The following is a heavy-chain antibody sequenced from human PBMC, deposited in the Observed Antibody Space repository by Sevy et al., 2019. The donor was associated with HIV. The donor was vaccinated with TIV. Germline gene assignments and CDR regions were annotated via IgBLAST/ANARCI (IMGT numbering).Heavy chain of an antibody. D-gene: IGHD5-12*01. CDR2: IKSETDGGTT. J-gene: IGHJ4*02. Sequence: GGSLRLSCAASGFTFTNAWMNWVRQVPGKGLEWVGRIKSETDGGTTDYAEPVKGRFSISRDDSKNTLYLQMNSLKIEDTAVYYCSMEDGYNYFDYWGQGALVTVSS. CDR3: SMEDGYNYFDY. CDR1: GFTFTNAW. V-gene: IGHV3-15*07.